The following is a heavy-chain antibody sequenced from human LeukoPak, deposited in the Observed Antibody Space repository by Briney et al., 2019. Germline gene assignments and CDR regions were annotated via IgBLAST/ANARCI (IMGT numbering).Heavy chain of an antibody. CDR2: IIPILAAA. CDR1: GATFMGHS. J-gene: IGHJ5*02. CDR3: ARGKAAARGSWFDP. V-gene: IGHV1-69*16. Sequence: GASVKVSCKASGATFMGHSISWVRQAPGQGLEWMGGIIPILAAADYPQKYQGRVTITTDESTSTVFMELSSITSEDSAVYYCARGKAAARGSWFDPWGQGTLVTVSS. D-gene: IGHD6-13*01.